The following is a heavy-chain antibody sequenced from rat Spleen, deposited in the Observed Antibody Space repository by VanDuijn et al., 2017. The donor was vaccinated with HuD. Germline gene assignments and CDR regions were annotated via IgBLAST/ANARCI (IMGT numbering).Heavy chain of an antibody. CDR2: ISPSGGST. V-gene: IGHV5-25*01. D-gene: IGHD1-1*01. CDR1: GFIFRNYD. CDR3: ARTSLQWFRVDA. Sequence: EVRLVESGGGLVRPGGSLKVSCAASGFIFRNYDMVWVRQAPTKGLEWVAAISPSGGSTYYRDSVKGRFTVSRDNARSTLYLQMDSLGSEDTATYYCARTSLQWFRVDAWGQGTSLTVSS. J-gene: IGHJ4*01.